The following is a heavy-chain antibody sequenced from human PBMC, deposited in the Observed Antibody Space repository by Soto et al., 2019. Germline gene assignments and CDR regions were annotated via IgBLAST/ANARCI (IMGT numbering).Heavy chain of an antibody. CDR3: ARGNARLLRYFDWPKYYFDY. V-gene: IGHV4-61*01. CDR1: GGSVSSGSYY. J-gene: IGHJ4*02. Sequence: QVQLQESGPGLVKPSETLSLTCTVSGGSVSSGSYYWSWIRQPPGKGLEWIGYIYYSGSTNYNPSLKSRVTISVDTSKNQFSLKLSSVTAADTAVYYCARGNARLLRYFDWPKYYFDYWGQGTLVTVSS. CDR2: IYYSGST. D-gene: IGHD3-9*01.